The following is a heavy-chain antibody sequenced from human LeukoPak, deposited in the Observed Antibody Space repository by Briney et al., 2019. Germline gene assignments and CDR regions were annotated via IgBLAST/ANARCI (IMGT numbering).Heavy chain of an antibody. CDR2: INHSGST. CDR3: RAGYRYGMDV. CDR1: GGSFSGYY. D-gene: IGHD3-9*01. Sequence: SETLSLTCAVYGGSFSGYYWSWIRQPPGKGLEWIGEINHSGSTNYNPPLKSRVTISVDTSKNQFSLRLSSVTAADTAVYYCRAGYRYGMDVWGQGTTVTVSS. V-gene: IGHV4-34*01. J-gene: IGHJ6*02.